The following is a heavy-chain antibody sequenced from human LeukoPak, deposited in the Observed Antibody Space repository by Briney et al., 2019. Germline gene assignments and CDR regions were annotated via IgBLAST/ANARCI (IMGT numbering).Heavy chain of an antibody. CDR1: GFTFSSYA. Sequence: PGRSLRLSCAASGFTFSSYAMHWVRQAPGKGLEWVAVISYDGSNKYYADSVKGRFTIPRDNSKNTLYLQMNSLRAEDTAVYYCARGTPSSSGWLYYGMDVWAKGPRSPSP. D-gene: IGHD6-19*01. CDR3: ARGTPSSSGWLYYGMDV. J-gene: IGHJ6*02. V-gene: IGHV3-30-3*01. CDR2: ISYDGSNK.